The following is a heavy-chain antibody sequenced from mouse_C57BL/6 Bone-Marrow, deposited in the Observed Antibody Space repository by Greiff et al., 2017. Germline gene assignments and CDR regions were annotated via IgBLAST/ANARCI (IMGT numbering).Heavy chain of an antibody. J-gene: IGHJ4*01. Sequence: QVQLQQPGAELVRPGSSVKLSCKASGYTFTSYWMDWVKQRPGQGLEWIGNIYPSDSETHYNQKFKDKATMTVDKSSSTAYMQLRSLTSEDSAVYYCARKGSDYKDYAMDYWGQGTSVTVSS. CDR2: IYPSDSET. D-gene: IGHD2-12*01. V-gene: IGHV1-61*01. CDR3: ARKGSDYKDYAMDY. CDR1: GYTFTSYW.